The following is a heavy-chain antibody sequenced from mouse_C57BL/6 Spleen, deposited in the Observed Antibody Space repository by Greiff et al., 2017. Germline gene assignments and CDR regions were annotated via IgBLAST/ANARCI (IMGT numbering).Heavy chain of an antibody. V-gene: IGHV1-39*01. CDR2: INPNYGTT. CDR3: ARSDDFYAMDY. Sequence: VHVKQSGAELVRPGASVKLSCKASGYTFTDYNMNWVKQSNGKSLEWIGVINPNYGTTSYNQKFKGKATLTVDQSSSTAYMQLNSLTSEDSAVYYCARSDDFYAMDYWGQGTSVTVSS. CDR1: GYTFTDYN. J-gene: IGHJ4*01.